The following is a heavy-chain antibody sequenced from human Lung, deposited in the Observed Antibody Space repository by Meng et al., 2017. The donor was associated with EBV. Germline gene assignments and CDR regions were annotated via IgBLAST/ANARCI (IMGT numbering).Heavy chain of an antibody. D-gene: IGHD3-3*01. CDR2: IYFSGST. V-gene: IGHV4-31*03. Sequence: VQLPESVPGLVKPSQTLSLTRTVSGGSIRSTGYYWSWIRQHPWKGLEWIGYIYFSGSTYYNPSLKSRITISVDTANNQFSLKLSSVTAADTAVYYCARDSPVGGGHPPNCFDPWGQGTLVTVSS. J-gene: IGHJ5*02. CDR3: ARDSPVGGGHPPNCFDP. CDR1: GGSIRSTGYY.